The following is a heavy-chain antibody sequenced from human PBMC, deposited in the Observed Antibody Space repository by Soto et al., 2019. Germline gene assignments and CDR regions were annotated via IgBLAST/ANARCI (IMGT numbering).Heavy chain of an antibody. V-gene: IGHV3-21*01. Sequence: GGSLRLSCAASGFTLSRHTMNWVRQAPGKGLEWVSFIGSRTSDIYYADSVKGRFTISRDNAKNSLYLDLTRLRAEDTAVYFCVRDYYDTRGYPNTFDMWGQGTMVTLS. D-gene: IGHD3-16*01. CDR1: GFTLSRHT. CDR2: IGSRTSDI. CDR3: VRDYYDTRGYPNTFDM. J-gene: IGHJ3*02.